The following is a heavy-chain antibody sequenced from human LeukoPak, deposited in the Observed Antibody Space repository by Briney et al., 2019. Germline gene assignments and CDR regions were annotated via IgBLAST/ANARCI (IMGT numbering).Heavy chain of an antibody. J-gene: IGHJ4*02. D-gene: IGHD6-13*01. CDR2: IWYDGSNK. V-gene: IGHV3-33*06. Sequence: GGSLRLSCAASGFTFSSYGMHWVRQAPGKGLEWVAVIWYDGSNKYYADSVKGRFTISRDNSKNTLYLQMNSLRAEDTAVYYCAKGGSSWLRGLGYFDYWGQGTLVTVSS. CDR3: AKGGSSWLRGLGYFDY. CDR1: GFTFSSYG.